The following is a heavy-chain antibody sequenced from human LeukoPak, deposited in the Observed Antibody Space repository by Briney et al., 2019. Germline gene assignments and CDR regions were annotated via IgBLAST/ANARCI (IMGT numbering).Heavy chain of an antibody. CDR2: ISSSGSTI. D-gene: IGHD5-18*01. CDR1: GFTFSSYE. CDR3: AGVVDTAMVDGELEGC. Sequence: QTGGSLRPSCAASGFTFSSYEMNWVRQAPGKGLEWVSYISSSGSTIYYADSVKGRFTISRDNAKNSLYLQMNSLRAEDTAVYYCAGVVDTAMVDGELEGCWGQGTLVTVSS. V-gene: IGHV3-48*03. J-gene: IGHJ4*02.